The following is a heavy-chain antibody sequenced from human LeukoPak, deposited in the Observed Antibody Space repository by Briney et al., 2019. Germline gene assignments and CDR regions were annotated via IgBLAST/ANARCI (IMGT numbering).Heavy chain of an antibody. CDR2: IYYSGST. V-gene: IGHV4-39*01. D-gene: IGHD3-10*01. Sequence: SETLSLTCTVSGGSISSSSHYWGWIRQPPGKGLEWIGSIYYSGSTYYNPSLKSRVTISVDTSKNQFSLKLSSVTAADTAVYYCALEYGSGSYIGDFDYWGQGTLVTVSS. CDR1: GGSISSSSHY. J-gene: IGHJ4*02. CDR3: ALEYGSGSYIGDFDY.